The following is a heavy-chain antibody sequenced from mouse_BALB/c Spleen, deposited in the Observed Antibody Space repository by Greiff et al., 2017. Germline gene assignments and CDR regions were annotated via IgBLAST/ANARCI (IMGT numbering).Heavy chain of an antibody. CDR3: AAGLYAMDY. Sequence: DVKLVESGGDLVKPGGSLKLSCAASGFTFSSYGMSWVRQTPDKRLEWVATISSGGSYTYYPDSVKGRFTISRDNAKNTLYLQMSSLKSEDTAMYYCAAGLYAMDYWGQGTSVTVSS. J-gene: IGHJ4*01. D-gene: IGHD3-1*01. CDR2: ISSGGSYT. V-gene: IGHV5-6*02. CDR1: GFTFSSYG.